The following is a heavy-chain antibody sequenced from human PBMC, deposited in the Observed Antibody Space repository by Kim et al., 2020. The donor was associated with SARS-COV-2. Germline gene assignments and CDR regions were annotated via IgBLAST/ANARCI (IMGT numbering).Heavy chain of an antibody. CDR2: ISGSGGST. J-gene: IGHJ6*02. D-gene: IGHD5-18*01. CDR1: GFTFSSYA. Sequence: GGSLRLSCAASGFTFSSYAMSWVRQAPGKGLEWVSAISGSGGSTYYADSVKGRFTISRDNSKNTLYLQMNSLRAEDTAVYYCAKDLEYSYDYYYYGMDVWGQGTTVTVSS. CDR3: AKDLEYSYDYYYYGMDV. V-gene: IGHV3-23*01.